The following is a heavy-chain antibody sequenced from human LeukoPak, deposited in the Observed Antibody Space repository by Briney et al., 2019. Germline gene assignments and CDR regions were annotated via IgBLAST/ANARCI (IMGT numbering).Heavy chain of an antibody. CDR1: GYTFIGYY. V-gene: IGHV1-46*01. D-gene: IGHD3-3*01. Sequence: ASVKVSCKTSGYTFIGYYMHWVRQAPGQGLEWMGIINPSGGSTSYAQKFQGRVTMTRDMSTSTVYMELSSLRSEDTAVYYCAKDKGERFLEWLFSFDYWGQGTLVTVSS. CDR2: INPSGGST. CDR3: AKDKGERFLEWLFSFDY. J-gene: IGHJ4*02.